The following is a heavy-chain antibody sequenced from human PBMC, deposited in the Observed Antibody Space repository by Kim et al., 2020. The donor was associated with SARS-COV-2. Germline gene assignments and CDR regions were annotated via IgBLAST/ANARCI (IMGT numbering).Heavy chain of an antibody. CDR1: RFNLNENW. Sequence: GGSLRLSCAASRFNLNENWMTWVRHSPVKGLEWVANINEDGSQKYYVDSVKGRFTISRDNAKNSLSLQMNSLRVEDTAVYYCARDKVFGRFDLWGRGTLVTVSS. J-gene: IGHJ2*01. CDR2: INEDGSQK. CDR3: ARDKVFGRFDL. V-gene: IGHV3-7*01. D-gene: IGHD3-16*01.